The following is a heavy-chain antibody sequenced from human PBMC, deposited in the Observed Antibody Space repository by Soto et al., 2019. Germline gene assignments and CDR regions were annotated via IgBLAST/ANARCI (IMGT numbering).Heavy chain of an antibody. V-gene: IGHV4-31*03. D-gene: IGHD2-21*02. CDR2: IYYSGST. CDR3: ARVCSGDCLYGMYG. CDR1: GASISSGGYY. J-gene: IGHJ6*04. Sequence: QVQLQESGPGLVKPSQTLSLTCTVSGASISSGGYYWSCIRQHPGKGLEWIGYIYYSGSTYYNPPPKRRVTISVDTSKNQCSLKLSSLTAPDTAVYYWARVCSGDCLYGMYGWRKGTTVT.